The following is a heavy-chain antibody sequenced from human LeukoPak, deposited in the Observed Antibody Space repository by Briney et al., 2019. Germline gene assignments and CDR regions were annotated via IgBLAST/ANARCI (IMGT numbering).Heavy chain of an antibody. Sequence: PGRSLRLSCAASGFTFSSYGMHWVRQAPGKGLEWVAVIWYDGSNKYYADSVKGRFTISRDNSKNTLYLQMNSLRAEDTAVYYCARSFDFWSGSYYFDYWGQGTLVTVSS. V-gene: IGHV3-33*01. CDR2: IWYDGSNK. CDR3: ARSFDFWSGSYYFDY. J-gene: IGHJ4*02. CDR1: GFTFSSYG. D-gene: IGHD3-3*01.